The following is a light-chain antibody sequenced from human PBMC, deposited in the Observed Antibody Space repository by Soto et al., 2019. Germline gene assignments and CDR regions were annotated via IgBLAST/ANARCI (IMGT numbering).Light chain of an antibody. CDR3: QQLNGFPLT. CDR1: QDVSSY. CDR2: AAS. J-gene: IGKJ4*01. Sequence: DIQLTQSPSFLSASVGDRVTITCRASQDVSSYLAWYQQTPGKAPRLLIYAASTLQSGVPSRFSGSGSTTEFTLTISSLQPEDFATYYCQQLNGFPLTFGGGTKVDIK. V-gene: IGKV1-9*01.